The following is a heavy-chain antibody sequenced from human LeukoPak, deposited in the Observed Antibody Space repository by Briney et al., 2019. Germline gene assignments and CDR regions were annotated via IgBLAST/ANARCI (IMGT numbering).Heavy chain of an antibody. Sequence: KPSETLSLTCTVSGGSISSGGYYWSWIRQHPGKGLEWIGYIYYSGSTYYNPSLKSRVTISVDTSKNQFSLKLSSVTAADTAVYYCAREGRDIVATFFDYWGQGTLVTVSS. CDR3: AREGRDIVATFFDY. V-gene: IGHV4-31*03. J-gene: IGHJ4*02. CDR2: IYYSGST. CDR1: GGSISSGGYY. D-gene: IGHD5-12*01.